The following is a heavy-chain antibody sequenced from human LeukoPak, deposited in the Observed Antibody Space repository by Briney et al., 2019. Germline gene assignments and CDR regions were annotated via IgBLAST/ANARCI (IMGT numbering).Heavy chain of an antibody. Sequence: SETLSLTCTVSGGSINDYYWSWIRQPPGKGLEWIGYLSNSGTNNYNPSLKGRVTMSVDTSKNQFSLKLSSVTAADTAVYYCARGSNWGDYWGQGTLVTVSS. D-gene: IGHD7-27*01. J-gene: IGHJ4*02. V-gene: IGHV4-59*12. CDR2: LSNSGTN. CDR1: GGSINDYY. CDR3: ARGSNWGDY.